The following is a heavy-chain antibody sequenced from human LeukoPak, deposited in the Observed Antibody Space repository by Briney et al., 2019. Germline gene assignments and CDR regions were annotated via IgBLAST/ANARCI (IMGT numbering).Heavy chain of an antibody. D-gene: IGHD2-15*01. CDR1: GFTFISYE. CDR3: ARDGLAAATLHWCFDL. J-gene: IGHJ2*01. V-gene: IGHV3-48*03. CDR2: ISSSGSTI. Sequence: PGGSLRLSCAASGFTFISYEMNWVRQAPGKGLEWVSYISSSGSTIYYADSVKGRFTISRDNAKNSLYLQMNSLRAEDTAVYYCARDGLAAATLHWCFDLWGRGTLVTVSS.